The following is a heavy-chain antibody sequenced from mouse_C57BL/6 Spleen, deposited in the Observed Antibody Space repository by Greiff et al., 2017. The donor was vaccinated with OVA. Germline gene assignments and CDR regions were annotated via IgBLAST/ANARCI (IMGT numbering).Heavy chain of an antibody. V-gene: IGHV1-66*01. J-gene: IGHJ2*01. Sequence: QVQLQQSGPELVKPGASVKISCKASGYSFTSYYIHWVKQRPGQGLEWIGWIYPGSGNTKYNEKFKGKATLTADTSSSTAYMQLSSLTSEDSAVYYCARSAYGGNYFDYWGQGTTLTVSS. CDR2: IYPGSGNT. D-gene: IGHD1-1*02. CDR1: GYSFTSYY. CDR3: ARSAYGGNYFDY.